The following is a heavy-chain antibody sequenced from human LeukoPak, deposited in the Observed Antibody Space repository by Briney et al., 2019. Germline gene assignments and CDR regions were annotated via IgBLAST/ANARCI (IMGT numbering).Heavy chain of an antibody. V-gene: IGHV1-18*01. CDR3: ARDRGAISYYDFWSGYFFFDY. CDR2: TSAYNGNT. Sequence: ASVKVSCKASGYTFTSYGISWVRQAPGQGLEWMGWTSAYNGNTDYAQKLQGRVTMTTDTSTSTAYMELRSLRSDDTAVYYCARDRGAISYYDFWSGYFFFDYWGQGTLVTVSS. D-gene: IGHD3-3*01. CDR1: GYTFTSYG. J-gene: IGHJ4*02.